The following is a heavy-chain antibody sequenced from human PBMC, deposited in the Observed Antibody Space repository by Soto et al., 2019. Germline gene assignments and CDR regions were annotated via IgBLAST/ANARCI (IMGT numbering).Heavy chain of an antibody. CDR1: GGSFSGYY. V-gene: IGHV4-34*01. J-gene: IGHJ4*02. CDR3: ERDKDYGY. Sequence: QVQLQQWGEGLLKPSETLSLTCAVYGGSFSGYYWSWIRQPPGKGLEWIGEINHSGSTNYNPSLKSRVAISVDTSKNQFALKLSSVTAADTAVYYCERDKDYGYWGQGTLVTVSS. D-gene: IGHD3-16*01. CDR2: INHSGST.